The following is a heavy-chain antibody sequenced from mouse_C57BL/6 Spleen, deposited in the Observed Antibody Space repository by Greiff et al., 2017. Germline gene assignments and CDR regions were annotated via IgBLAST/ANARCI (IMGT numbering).Heavy chain of an antibody. D-gene: IGHD2-1*01. J-gene: IGHJ2*01. Sequence: QVQLKESGAELVKPGASVKLSCKASGYTFTEYTIHWVKQRSGQGLEWIGWFYPGSGSIKYNEKFKDKATLTADKSSSTVYMELSRLTSEDSAVYFCARHEDQEWGNYYFDYWGQGTTLTVSS. CDR3: ARHEDQEWGNYYFDY. CDR2: FYPGSGSI. CDR1: GYTFTEYT. V-gene: IGHV1-62-2*01.